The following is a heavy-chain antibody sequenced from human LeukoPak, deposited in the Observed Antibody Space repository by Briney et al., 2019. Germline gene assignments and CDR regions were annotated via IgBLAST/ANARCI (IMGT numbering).Heavy chain of an antibody. CDR2: IHTSGST. CDR3: ARHRRAVPAYYFDY. D-gene: IGHD6-19*01. CDR1: GASISSYF. Sequence: SETLSLTCTVSGASISSYFWTWIRQPPGKGLEWLAYIHTSGSTNYNPSLKSRVTISSDTSKSQFSLNLTSVTAADTAMYYCARHRRAVPAYYFDYWGPGAPVTVSS. V-gene: IGHV4-4*09. J-gene: IGHJ4*02.